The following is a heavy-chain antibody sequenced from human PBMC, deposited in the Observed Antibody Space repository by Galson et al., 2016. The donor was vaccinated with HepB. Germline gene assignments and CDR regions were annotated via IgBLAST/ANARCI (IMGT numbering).Heavy chain of an antibody. V-gene: IGHV3-23*01. Sequence: SLRLSCAASGFTFRSYAMSWVRQTPGKGLEWVSAISGSGDNTYYADSVKGRFTISRDNSKNTLYLQMNSLRAEDTAVYYCAREKGYCSGGSCENWFDPWGQGTLVTVSS. CDR1: GFTFRSYA. CDR2: ISGSGDNT. CDR3: AREKGYCSGGSCENWFDP. J-gene: IGHJ5*02. D-gene: IGHD2-15*01.